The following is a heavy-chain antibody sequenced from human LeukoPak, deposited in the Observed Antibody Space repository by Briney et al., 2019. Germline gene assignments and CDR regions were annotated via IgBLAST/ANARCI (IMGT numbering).Heavy chain of an antibody. V-gene: IGHV4-61*01. D-gene: IGHD4-11*01. CDR3: ARDRVRGNSNPYFDY. J-gene: IGHJ4*02. CDR1: GGSVSSGTYY. CDR2: IYYSGST. Sequence: SETLSLTCTISGGSVSSGTYYWSWIRQPPGKGLEWIGYIYYSGSTNYNPSLKSRVTISVDTSKNQFSLKLSSVTAADTAVYYCARDRVRGNSNPYFDYWGQGTLVTVSS.